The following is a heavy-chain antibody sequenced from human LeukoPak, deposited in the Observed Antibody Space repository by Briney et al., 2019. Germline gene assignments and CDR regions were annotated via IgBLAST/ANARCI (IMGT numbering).Heavy chain of an antibody. CDR1: GDSISSYY. CDR2: VYYTGST. D-gene: IGHD3-10*01. J-gene: IGHJ5*02. V-gene: IGHV4-59*01. CDR3: ARDMRVYGSGSSTYNWFDP. Sequence: SETLSLTCTVSGDSISSYYWSWIRQPPGRGLEWIGYVYYTGSTNYNPSLKSRVTISVDTSKNQFSLKLSSVTAADTAVYYCARDMRVYGSGSSTYNWFDPWGQGTLVTVSS.